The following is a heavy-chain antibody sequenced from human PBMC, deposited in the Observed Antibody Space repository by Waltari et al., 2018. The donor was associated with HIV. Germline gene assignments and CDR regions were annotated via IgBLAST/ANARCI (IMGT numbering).Heavy chain of an antibody. CDR1: NFYY. CDR2: VHSSGNT. D-gene: IGHD3-22*01. J-gene: IGHJ6*02. CDR3: VRRHYYDGTGYFVPRHFSYYDMDV. Sequence: QVQLQESGPRLVKPSETLSLTNFYYWAWIRQPPGTGLEWIGSVHSSGNTHYSPSLRSRVSIFVDTSKNHFSLNLTSVTAADTAVYYCVRRHYYDGTGYFVPRHFSYYDMDVWGQGTTVTVSS. V-gene: IGHV4-39*02.